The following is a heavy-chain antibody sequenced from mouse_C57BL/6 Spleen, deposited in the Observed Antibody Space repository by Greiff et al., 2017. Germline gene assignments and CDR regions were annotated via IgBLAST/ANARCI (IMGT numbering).Heavy chain of an antibody. Sequence: QVQLQQSGAELMKPGASVKLSCKATGYTFTGYWIEWVKQRPGHGLEWIGEILPGSGSTNYNGKFKGKATFTADTSSNTAYMQLSSLTTEDSAIYYCARRDYSPGGYFDVWGTGTTVTVSS. D-gene: IGHD2-13*01. CDR1: GYTFTGYW. CDR2: ILPGSGST. CDR3: ARRDYSPGGYFDV. V-gene: IGHV1-9*01. J-gene: IGHJ1*03.